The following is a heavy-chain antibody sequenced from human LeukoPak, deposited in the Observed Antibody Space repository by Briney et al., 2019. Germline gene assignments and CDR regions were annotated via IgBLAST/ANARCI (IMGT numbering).Heavy chain of an antibody. Sequence: SQTLSLTCAISGDSFSGNIATWNWIRQSPSRGLEWLGRTYYRSRWHNVYAESVKSRITINPDTSKNQFSLLLNSVTPEGTAVYYCAKSGSYLEYLQHWGQGTPVTVSS. CDR1: GDSFSGNIAT. J-gene: IGHJ1*01. V-gene: IGHV6-1*01. D-gene: IGHD1-26*01. CDR3: AKSGSYLEYLQH. CDR2: TYYRSRWHN.